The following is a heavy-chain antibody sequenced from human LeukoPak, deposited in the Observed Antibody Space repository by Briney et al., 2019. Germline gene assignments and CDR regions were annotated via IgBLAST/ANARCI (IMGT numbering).Heavy chain of an antibody. V-gene: IGHV1-18*01. Sequence: ASVKVSCKASGYTFTNYGISWVRQAPGQGLEWMGWISAYNGNTNYAQKLQGRVTMTTGTSTSTAYMELSSLRSEDTAVYYCARDPVGTGPGDHYWGQGTLVTVSS. CDR2: ISAYNGNT. D-gene: IGHD7-27*01. CDR3: ARDPVGTGPGDHY. J-gene: IGHJ4*02. CDR1: GYTFTNYG.